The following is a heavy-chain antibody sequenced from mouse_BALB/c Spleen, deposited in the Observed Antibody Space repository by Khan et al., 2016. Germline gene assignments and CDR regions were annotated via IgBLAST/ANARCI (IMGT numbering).Heavy chain of an antibody. V-gene: IGHV1-87*01. CDR1: GYTFTSYW. Sequence: QVQLQQSGAELARPGASVKLSCKASGYTFTSYWMQWVKQRPGQGLEWIGAIYPGDGDTRYTQKFKGKATLTADKSSSTAYMQLSSLASEDSAVYCSASYYGSSYDYFDYWGQGTTLTVSS. CDR3: ASYYGSSYDYFDY. D-gene: IGHD1-1*01. J-gene: IGHJ2*01. CDR2: IYPGDGDT.